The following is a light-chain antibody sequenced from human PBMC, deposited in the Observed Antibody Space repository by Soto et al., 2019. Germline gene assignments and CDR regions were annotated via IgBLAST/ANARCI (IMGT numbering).Light chain of an antibody. CDR3: TSHAGSNNYV. V-gene: IGLV2-8*01. Sequence: QSALTQPASVSGAPGQSITISCTGTSSAVGSYNLVSWYQQHPGKAPKLIISEVSKRPSGVPDRFSGSKSGNTASLTVSGLQAEDEADYYCTSHAGSNNYVFGTGTKVTV. J-gene: IGLJ1*01. CDR1: SSAVGSYNL. CDR2: EVS.